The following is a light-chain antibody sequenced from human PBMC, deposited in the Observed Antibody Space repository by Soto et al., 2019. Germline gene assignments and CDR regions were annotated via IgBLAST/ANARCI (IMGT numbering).Light chain of an antibody. CDR1: QSLTSN. CDR2: GAS. Sequence: EIVMTQSPDTLSVSPGERATLTCRASQSLTSNLAWYQQKPGQAPRLLIYGASTRATVIPARFSGSGSGTEFTLTISSLQFEDFAVYYCQQYYNWWTFGQGTKV. CDR3: QQYYNWWT. V-gene: IGKV3-15*01. J-gene: IGKJ1*01.